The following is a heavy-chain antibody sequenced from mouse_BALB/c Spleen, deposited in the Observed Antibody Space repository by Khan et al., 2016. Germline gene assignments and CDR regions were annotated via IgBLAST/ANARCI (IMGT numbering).Heavy chain of an antibody. CDR2: ISSGGST. CDR3: ARGGNYYFDY. V-gene: IGHV5-6-5*01. Sequence: EVELVESGGGLVKPGGSLKLSCAASGFTFSSYAMSWVRQTPEKRLEWVASISSGGSTYYPDSVKGRFTIPRDNARNILYLQMSSLRSEDTAIYYCARGGNYYFDYWGQGTTRTVSS. CDR1: GFTFSSYA. D-gene: IGHD2-1*01. J-gene: IGHJ2*01.